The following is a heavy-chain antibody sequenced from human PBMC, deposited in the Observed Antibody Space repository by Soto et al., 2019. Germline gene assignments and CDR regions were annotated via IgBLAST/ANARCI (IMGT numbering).Heavy chain of an antibody. CDR3: AKGVTARVDY. Sequence: ASVKVSCKDSGYSFTALDINWVRQTTGQGHEWKGWMQPSRRRTGYAQKVQGRVTMTRDTAINTANMELRSLTSDVTAVYDRAKGVTARVDYWGQGTLVNVAS. V-gene: IGHV1-8*01. CDR1: GYSFTALD. CDR2: MQPSRRRT. J-gene: IGHJ4*02. D-gene: IGHD4-4*01.